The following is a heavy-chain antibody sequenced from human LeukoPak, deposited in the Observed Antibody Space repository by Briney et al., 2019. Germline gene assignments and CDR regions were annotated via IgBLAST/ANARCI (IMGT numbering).Heavy chain of an antibody. J-gene: IGHJ4*02. D-gene: IGHD6-19*01. CDR1: GYTFTSYY. CDR2: INPSGGST. Sequence: ASVKVSCKASGYTFTSYYMHWVRQAPGQGPEWMGVINPSGGSTSYAQKFQGRVTMTRDTSTSTVYMELSSLRSEDTAVYYCARDGIYSSGNTYYFDYWGQGTLVTVSS. CDR3: ARDGIYSSGNTYYFDY. V-gene: IGHV1-46*01.